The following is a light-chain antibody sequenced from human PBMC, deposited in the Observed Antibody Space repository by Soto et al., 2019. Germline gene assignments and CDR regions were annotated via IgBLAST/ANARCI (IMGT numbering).Light chain of an antibody. CDR2: DVS. Sequence: QSALTQPASVSGSPGQSITISCTGTSSDVGGYNYVSWYQQHPGKAPKLMIYDVSNRPSGVSNRFSGSKSGNTASLTISGLQAEDEADYYCSSYTSSLLVVFGGGTKLTV. CDR3: SSYTSSLLVV. J-gene: IGLJ2*01. V-gene: IGLV2-14*01. CDR1: SSDVGGYNY.